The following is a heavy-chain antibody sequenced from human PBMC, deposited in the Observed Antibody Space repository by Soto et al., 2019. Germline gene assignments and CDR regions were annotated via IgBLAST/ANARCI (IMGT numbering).Heavy chain of an antibody. D-gene: IGHD3-16*02. V-gene: IGHV6-1*01. CDR1: GDSVSSNSAA. Sequence: SQTLSLTCVISGDSVSSNSAAWNWIRQSPSRGLEWLGRTYYRSKWYNDYAVSVKSRITINPDTSKNQFSLQLNSVTPEDTAVYYCARARPMITFGGVIVNYYYYMDVWGKGTTVTVSS. CDR3: ARARPMITFGGVIVNYYYYMDV. CDR2: TYYRSKWYN. J-gene: IGHJ6*03.